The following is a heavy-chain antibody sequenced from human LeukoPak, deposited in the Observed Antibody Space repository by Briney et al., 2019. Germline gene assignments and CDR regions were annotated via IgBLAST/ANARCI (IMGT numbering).Heavy chain of an antibody. D-gene: IGHD1/OR15-1a*01. V-gene: IGHV3-48*03. CDR1: GFSFRTYE. J-gene: IGHJ5*02. CDR2: ISVGGSDE. CDR3: ARDVGFNNGGPA. Sequence: PGGSLRLSCVASGFSFRTYEMNWVRQAPGKGLEWLSYISVGGSDEDYAESVKGRFSISRDNAKNSLFLQMNSLRVEDTAVYYCARDVGFNNGGPAWGQGTLVTVSS.